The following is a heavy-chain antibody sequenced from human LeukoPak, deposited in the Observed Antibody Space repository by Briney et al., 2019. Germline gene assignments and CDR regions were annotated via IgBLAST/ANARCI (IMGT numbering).Heavy chain of an antibody. V-gene: IGHV3-30*02. CDR3: VPTGTTCFGYFDY. CDR2: IRSDGSKI. D-gene: IGHD1-1*01. J-gene: IGHJ4*02. CDR1: GFTFSTYD. Sequence: PGGPLRLSCAASGFTFSTYDMHWLRQAPGKAQEGVAFIRSDGSKIYYVDSVKGRFTISRDNSKNALYLQMNSLRAEDTAVYYCVPTGTTCFGYFDYWGQGTLVTVSS.